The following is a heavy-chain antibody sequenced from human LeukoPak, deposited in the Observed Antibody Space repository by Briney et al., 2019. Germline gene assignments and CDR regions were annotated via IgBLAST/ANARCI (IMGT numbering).Heavy chain of an antibody. D-gene: IGHD4-23*01. J-gene: IGHJ4*02. V-gene: IGHV4-59*01. CDR1: GGSISSYY. CDR3: ARDRGMMVTDY. Sequence: SETLSLTCTVSGGSISSYYWSWIRQPPGKGLEWIGYIYYSGSTNYNPSLKSRVTISVDTSKNQSSLKLSSVTAADTAVYYCARDRGMMVTDYWGQGTLVTVSS. CDR2: IYYSGST.